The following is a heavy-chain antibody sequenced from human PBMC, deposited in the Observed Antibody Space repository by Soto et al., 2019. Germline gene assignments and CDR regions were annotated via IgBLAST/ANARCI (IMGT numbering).Heavy chain of an antibody. CDR3: ARDRGPTITIFGVAPNNYYYGMDV. Sequence: SETLSLTCTVSGGSVSSGSYYWSWIRQHPGKGLEWIGYIYYSGSTYYNPSLKSRVTISVDTSKNQFSLKLSSVTAADTAVYYCARDRGPTITIFGVAPNNYYYGMDVWGQGTTVTVSS. V-gene: IGHV4-31*03. J-gene: IGHJ6*02. CDR2: IYYSGST. D-gene: IGHD3-3*01. CDR1: GGSVSSGSYY.